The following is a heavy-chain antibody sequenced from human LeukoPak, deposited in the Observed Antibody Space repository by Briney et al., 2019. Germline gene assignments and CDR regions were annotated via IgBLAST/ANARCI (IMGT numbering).Heavy chain of an antibody. Sequence: GGSLRLSCAASGFTFSSYEMNWVRQAPGKGLEWVSYISTTGSSIYYADSVKGRFTISRDNVKNLLYLQMNSLRAEDTAVYYCAELGITMIGGVWGKGTTVTISS. CDR2: ISTTGSSI. J-gene: IGHJ6*04. D-gene: IGHD3-10*02. CDR3: AELGITMIGGV. V-gene: IGHV3-48*03. CDR1: GFTFSSYE.